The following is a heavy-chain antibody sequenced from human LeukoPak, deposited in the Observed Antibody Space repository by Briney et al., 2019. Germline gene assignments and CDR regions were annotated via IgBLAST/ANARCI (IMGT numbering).Heavy chain of an antibody. V-gene: IGHV3-53*01. CDR1: GFTVSSNY. D-gene: IGHD6-13*01. CDR2: IYSGGST. J-gene: IGHJ4*02. CDR3: AREGVYSSSWYSFDY. Sequence: GGSLRLSCAASGFTVSSNYMNWVRQAPGKGLEWVSVIYSGGSTYYAGSVKGRFTISRDNSKNTLYLQMNSLRAEDTAVYYCAREGVYSSSWYSFDYWGQGTLVTVSS.